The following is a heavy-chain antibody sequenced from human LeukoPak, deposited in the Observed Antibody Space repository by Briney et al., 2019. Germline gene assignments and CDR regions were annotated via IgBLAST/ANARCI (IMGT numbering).Heavy chain of an antibody. J-gene: IGHJ4*02. V-gene: IGHV3-30*18. CDR3: AKDLNYYDSSGYYQDGGDYFDY. CDR2: ISYDGSNK. D-gene: IGHD3-22*01. Sequence: GGSLRLSCAASGFTFSSYGMHWVRQAPGKGLEWVAVISYDGSNKYYADSVKGRFTISRDNSKNTLYLQMNSLRAEDTAVYYCAKDLNYYDSSGYYQDGGDYFDYWGQGTPVTVSS. CDR1: GFTFSSYG.